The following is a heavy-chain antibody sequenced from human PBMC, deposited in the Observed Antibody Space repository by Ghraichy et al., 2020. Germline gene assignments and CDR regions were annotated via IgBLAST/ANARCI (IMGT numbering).Heavy chain of an antibody. J-gene: IGHJ6*02. Sequence: ASVKVSCKASGYTFTSYAMHWVRQAPGQRLEWMGWINAGNGNTKYSQKFQGRVTITRDTSASTAYMELSSLRSEDTAVYYCARDYMTPVQYYGMDVWGQGTTVTVSS. CDR2: INAGNGNT. CDR3: ARDYMTPVQYYGMDV. D-gene: IGHD1-1*01. V-gene: IGHV1-3*01. CDR1: GYTFTSYA.